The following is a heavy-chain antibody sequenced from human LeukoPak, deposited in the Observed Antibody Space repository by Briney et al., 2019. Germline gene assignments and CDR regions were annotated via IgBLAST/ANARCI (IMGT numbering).Heavy chain of an antibody. V-gene: IGHV1-2*06. D-gene: IGHD3-22*01. J-gene: IGHJ4*02. CDR1: GYTFTGYY. CDR3: ARDSRRITMIVVVPPDY. Sequence: GASVKVSCKASGYTFTGYYMHWVRQAPGQGLEWMGRINPNSGGTNYAQKFQGRVTMTRDTSISTAYMELSRLRSGDTAVYYCARDSRRITMIVVVPPDYWGQGTLVTVSS. CDR2: INPNSGGT.